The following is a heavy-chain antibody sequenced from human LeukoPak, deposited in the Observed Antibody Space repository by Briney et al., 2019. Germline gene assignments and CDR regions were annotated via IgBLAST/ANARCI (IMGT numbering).Heavy chain of an antibody. CDR3: AKKYYYDSSGYYRENDY. Sequence: PGGSLRLSCAASGFTFSSYAMSWVRQPPGKGLEWVSAISGSGGSTYYADSVKGRFTISRDNSKNTLYLQMNSLRAEDTAVYYCAKKYYYDSSGYYRENDYWGQGTLVTVSS. CDR1: GFTFSSYA. V-gene: IGHV3-23*01. J-gene: IGHJ4*02. CDR2: ISGSGGST. D-gene: IGHD3-22*01.